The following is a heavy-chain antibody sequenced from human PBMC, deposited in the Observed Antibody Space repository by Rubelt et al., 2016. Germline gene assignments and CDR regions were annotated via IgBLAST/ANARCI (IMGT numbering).Heavy chain of an antibody. CDR3: ARHYSGNYPPTD. CDR1: GGSFSGYY. J-gene: IGHJ4*02. CDR2: ISHRGST. V-gene: IGHV4-34*01. D-gene: IGHD1-26*01. Sequence: QVQLQQWGAGLLKPSETLSLTCAVYGGSFSGYYWSWIRQPPGKGLEWIGEISHRGSTNSNPSLTSRVTISVDTSKNQFTLKLSSVTAADTAGYVCARHYSGNYPPTDWGQGTLVTVSS.